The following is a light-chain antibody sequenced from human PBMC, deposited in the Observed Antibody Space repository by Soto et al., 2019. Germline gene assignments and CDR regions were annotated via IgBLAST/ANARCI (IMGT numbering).Light chain of an antibody. CDR3: QQRSNWPTYT. CDR2: DAS. Sequence: IVLTQSPATLSLSPGERATLSCRASQSVSSYLAWYQQKPGQAPRLLIYDASNRATGIPARFSGSGSGTDFTLTITSLEPEDFAVYYCQQRSNWPTYTFGQGTKVDIX. V-gene: IGKV3-11*01. CDR1: QSVSSY. J-gene: IGKJ2*01.